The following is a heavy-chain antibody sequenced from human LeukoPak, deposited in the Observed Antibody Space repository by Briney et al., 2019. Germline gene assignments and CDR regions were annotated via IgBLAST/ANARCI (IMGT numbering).Heavy chain of an antibody. V-gene: IGHV3-23*01. CDR2: ISGSGGST. CDR3: AKGYSSSWLRRGYFDY. CDR1: GFTFGGYA. D-gene: IGHD6-13*01. Sequence: GGSLRLSCAASGFTFGGYAMSWVRQAPGKGLEWVSAISGSGGSTYYADSVKGRFTISRDNSKNTLYLQMNSLRAEDTALYYCAKGYSSSWLRRGYFDYWGQGTLVTVSS. J-gene: IGHJ4*02.